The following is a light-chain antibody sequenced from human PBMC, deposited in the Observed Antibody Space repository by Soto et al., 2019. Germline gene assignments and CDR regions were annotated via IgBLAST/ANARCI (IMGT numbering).Light chain of an antibody. Sequence: QPVLTQPASLSGSPGQSITISCTGSSSDVATYNYVSWYQQHPGKAPKLIIYEVRNRPSGVSDRFSGSKSDNTASLTISGLQADDEAEYHCSSYTDSGRFVVFGGGTQLTVL. CDR3: SSYTDSGRFVV. CDR1: SSDVATYNY. CDR2: EVR. V-gene: IGLV2-14*01. J-gene: IGLJ7*01.